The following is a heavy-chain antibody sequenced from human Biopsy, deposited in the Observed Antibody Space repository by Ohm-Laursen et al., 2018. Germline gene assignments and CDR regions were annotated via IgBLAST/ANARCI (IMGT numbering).Heavy chain of an antibody. CDR1: GGSLSGYY. CDR3: AKNLAVSSYALDI. V-gene: IGHV4-34*01. Sequence: TLSLTCFVYGGSLSGYYWNWIRQSPGKGLEWIGEINHRGFTSNNPSLKSRVTISVDTSKNQFSLKLGSVTAADTAVYYCAKNLAVSSYALDIWGRGTMVTVSS. CDR2: INHRGFT. D-gene: IGHD2/OR15-2a*01. J-gene: IGHJ3*02.